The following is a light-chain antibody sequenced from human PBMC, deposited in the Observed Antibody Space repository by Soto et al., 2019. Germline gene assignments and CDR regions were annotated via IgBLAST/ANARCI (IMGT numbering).Light chain of an antibody. CDR3: SSYSTTTTL. V-gene: IGLV2-14*01. CDR2: EVS. J-gene: IGLJ2*01. CDR1: SSDVGGYNA. Sequence: QSALTQPASVSGSPGQSITISCTGTSSDVGGYNAVPWYQQHPGKAPQLMIYEVSHRPSDASNRFSGSKSGNTASLTISGLQAEDEADYYCSSYSTTTTLFGGGTKVTVL.